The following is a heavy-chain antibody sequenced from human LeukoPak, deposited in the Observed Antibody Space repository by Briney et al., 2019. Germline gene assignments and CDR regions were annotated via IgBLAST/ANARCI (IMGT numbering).Heavy chain of an antibody. CDR2: IYDNGNT. CDR3: ARLGSAATGAPPYYYYYVDV. CDR1: GGSISYHS. J-gene: IGHJ6*03. V-gene: IGHV4-59*11. D-gene: IGHD1-26*01. Sequence: SETLSLTCTVSGGSISYHSWSWIRQTPVKGLEWIANIYDNGNTDYSPSLQSRVTISTDTSETQFSLRLKSVTAADTAVCYCARLGSAATGAPPYYYYYVDVWGKGTTVTVSS.